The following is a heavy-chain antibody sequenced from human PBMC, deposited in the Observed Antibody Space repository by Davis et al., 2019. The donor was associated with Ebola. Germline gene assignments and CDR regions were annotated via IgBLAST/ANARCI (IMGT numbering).Heavy chain of an antibody. J-gene: IGHJ4*02. Sequence: GESLKISCAASGFTFSSYEMNWVRQAPGKGLEWVSYISSSGSTIYYADSVKGRFTISRDNARNSLYLQMYSLRAEDTALYYCVKGAGVVTAQYTLEEYYFDYWGQGTQVTVSS. V-gene: IGHV3-48*03. CDR2: ISSSGSTI. D-gene: IGHD3-10*01. CDR1: GFTFSSYE. CDR3: VKGAGVVTAQYTLEEYYFDY.